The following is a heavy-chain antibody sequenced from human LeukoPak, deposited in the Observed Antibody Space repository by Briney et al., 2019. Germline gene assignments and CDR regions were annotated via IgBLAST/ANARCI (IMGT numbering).Heavy chain of an antibody. CDR1: GFTFSSYW. Sequence: GGSLRLSCAASGFTFSSYWMHWVRQAPGKGLEWVSGIQRDGSSPTYADSVKGRFTISRDNAKGSVCLQVNILRAEDTAVYYCSRGHYGPDYWGQGTLVTVSS. V-gene: IGHV3-74*01. D-gene: IGHD3-16*01. CDR3: SRGHYGPDY. CDR2: IQRDGSSP. J-gene: IGHJ4*02.